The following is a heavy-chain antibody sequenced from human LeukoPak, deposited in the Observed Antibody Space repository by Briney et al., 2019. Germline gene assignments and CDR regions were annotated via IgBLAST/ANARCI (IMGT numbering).Heavy chain of an antibody. CDR2: ISGSGDYS. CDR1: GFTFSNYV. CDR3: AKDFSAGGNYGYGRFDP. D-gene: IGHD4-17*01. V-gene: IGHV3-23*01. Sequence: GGSLRLSCAASGFTFSNYVMNWVRQAPGKGLEWVSAISGSGDYSNSADSVKGRFTISRDNSENTLYLQMNSLRAEDTGVYYCAKDFSAGGNYGYGRFDPWGQGTLVSVSS. J-gene: IGHJ5*02.